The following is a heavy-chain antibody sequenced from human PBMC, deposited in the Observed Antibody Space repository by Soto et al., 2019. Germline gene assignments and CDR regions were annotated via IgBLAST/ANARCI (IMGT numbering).Heavy chain of an antibody. Sequence: EVQLVESGGGLIQPGGSLRLSCAVSGFTVSNNYMSWVRQAPGKGLEGVSVIYSGGYTAYGDSVKGRFTISRDNSKNTLYLKRKRRRAGATAVYYWATPGGGGGYWGQGTLVTVSS. CDR1: GFTVSNNY. J-gene: IGHJ4*02. V-gene: IGHV3-53*01. CDR2: IYSGGYT. D-gene: IGHD3-16*01. CDR3: ATPGGGGGY.